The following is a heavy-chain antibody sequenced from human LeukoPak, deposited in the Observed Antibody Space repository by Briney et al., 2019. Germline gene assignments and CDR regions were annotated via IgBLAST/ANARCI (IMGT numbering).Heavy chain of an antibody. J-gene: IGHJ6*02. CDR2: IYYSGST. Sequence: SETLSLTCTVSGGSISSSSYYWGWIRQPPGKGLEWIGSIYYSGSTYYNPSLKSRVTISVDTSKNQFSLKLSSVTAADTAVYYCARADTMVRGPRRYGMDVWGQGTTVTVSS. CDR1: GGSISSSSYY. V-gene: IGHV4-39*07. D-gene: IGHD3-10*01. CDR3: ARADTMVRGPRRYGMDV.